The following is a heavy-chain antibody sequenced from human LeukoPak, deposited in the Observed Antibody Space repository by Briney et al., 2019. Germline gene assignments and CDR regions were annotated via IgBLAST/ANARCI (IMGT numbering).Heavy chain of an antibody. CDR3: ARDMQGDGYNSFDY. J-gene: IGHJ4*02. Sequence: SVKVSCKASGGTFSSYAISWVRQAPGQGLEWMGGIIPIFGTANYAQKFQGRVTVTADESTSTAYMELSSLRSEDTAVYYCARDMQGDGYNSFDYWGQGTLVTVSS. CDR1: GGTFSSYA. CDR2: IIPIFGTA. V-gene: IGHV1-69*13. D-gene: IGHD5-24*01.